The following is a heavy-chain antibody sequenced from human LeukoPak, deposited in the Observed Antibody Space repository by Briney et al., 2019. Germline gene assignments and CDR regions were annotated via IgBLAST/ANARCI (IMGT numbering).Heavy chain of an antibody. Sequence: PGGSLRLSCAASGFTFSSYAMSWVRQAPGKGLEGFSAISGSGGSTYYADSVKGRFTISRDNSKNTLYLQMNSLRAEDTAVYYCAKTSGSWYYYWGQGTLVTVSS. CDR3: AKTSGSWYYY. D-gene: IGHD6-13*01. J-gene: IGHJ4*02. CDR1: GFTFSSYA. CDR2: ISGSGGST. V-gene: IGHV3-23*01.